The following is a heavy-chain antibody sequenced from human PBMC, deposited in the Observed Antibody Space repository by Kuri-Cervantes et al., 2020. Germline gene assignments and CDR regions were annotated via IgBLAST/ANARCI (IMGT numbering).Heavy chain of an antibody. Sequence: GGSLRLSCTVSGYSISSGYYWGWIRQPPGKGLEWVGRTRNKLNSYTTEYAASVKGRFTISRDDSKNSVYLQMKSLKTEDTAVYYCATFINSGEDYWGQGTLVTVSS. D-gene: IGHD1-26*01. CDR3: ATFINSGEDY. V-gene: IGHV3-72*01. CDR1: GYSISSGYY. J-gene: IGHJ4*02. CDR2: TRNKLNSYTT.